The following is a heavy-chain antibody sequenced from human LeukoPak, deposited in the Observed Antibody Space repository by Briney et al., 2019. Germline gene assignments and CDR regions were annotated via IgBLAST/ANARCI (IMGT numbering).Heavy chain of an antibody. J-gene: IGHJ4*02. Sequence: SETLSLTCTVSGGSISSYYWSWLRQPPGKGLEWIGYIYSSGSTNYNPSLTSRVTISVDTSKNQFSLKLSSVTAADTAVYYCARDVWVGATYIDFWGQGTLVTVSS. V-gene: IGHV4-59*01. D-gene: IGHD1-26*01. CDR3: ARDVWVGATYIDF. CDR2: IYSSGST. CDR1: GGSISSYY.